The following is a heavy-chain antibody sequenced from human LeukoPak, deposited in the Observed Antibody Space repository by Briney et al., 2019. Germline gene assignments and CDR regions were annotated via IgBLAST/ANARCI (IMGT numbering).Heavy chain of an antibody. V-gene: IGHV4-34*01. CDR3: AKDPVYDSSGLRGGSFDY. CDR1: GGSFSGYY. CDR2: INHSGST. D-gene: IGHD3-22*01. J-gene: IGHJ4*02. Sequence: SETLSLTCAVYGGSFSGYYWSWIRQPPGKGLEWIGEINHSGSTNYNPSLKSRVTISVDTSKNQFSLKLSSVTAADTAVYYCAKDPVYDSSGLRGGSFDYWGQGTLVTVSS.